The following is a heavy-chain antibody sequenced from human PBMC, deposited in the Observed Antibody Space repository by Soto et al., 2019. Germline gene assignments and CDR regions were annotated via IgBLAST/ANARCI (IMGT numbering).Heavy chain of an antibody. V-gene: IGHV3-23*01. CDR3: AKADGEQWLIPHLDN. Sequence: EVQLLESGGGVVQPGGSLRLSCEASGFNFKKFAMGWVRQAPGEGLEWVSGISCCGGSTSYADSVKGRFTLARDDSKNTLSLHLNSLRFEDTARHFCAKADGEQWLIPHLDNWGQGTLVTVSS. D-gene: IGHD6-19*01. J-gene: IGHJ4*02. CDR2: ISCCGGST. CDR1: GFNFKKFA.